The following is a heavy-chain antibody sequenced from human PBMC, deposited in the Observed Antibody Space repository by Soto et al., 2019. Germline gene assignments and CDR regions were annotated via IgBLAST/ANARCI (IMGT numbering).Heavy chain of an antibody. CDR2: IDPTDSYT. Sequence: GESLKISCKGSGYNFITDWISWVRQMPGKGLEWMGRIDPTDSYTKYSPSFEGHVTISADKSISAAYLQWSSLKASDSAVYYCARLSRASFALDVWGQGTTVTVSS. D-gene: IGHD3-16*01. V-gene: IGHV5-10-1*01. CDR3: ARLSRASFALDV. CDR1: GYNFITDW. J-gene: IGHJ6*02.